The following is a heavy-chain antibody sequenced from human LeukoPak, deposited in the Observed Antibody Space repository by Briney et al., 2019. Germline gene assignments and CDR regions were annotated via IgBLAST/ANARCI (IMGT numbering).Heavy chain of an antibody. J-gene: IGHJ6*03. V-gene: IGHV3-21*01. Sequence: GGSLRLSCAASGFTFSSYSMNWVRQAPGKGLEWVSSISSSSSYIYYADSVKGRFTISRDNAKNSLYLQMNSLRAEDTAVYYCARVVAKEQRYYYYYYYMDVWGKGTTVTVSS. D-gene: IGHD2-2*01. CDR1: GFTFSSYS. CDR3: ARVVAKEQRYYYYYYYMDV. CDR2: ISSSSSYI.